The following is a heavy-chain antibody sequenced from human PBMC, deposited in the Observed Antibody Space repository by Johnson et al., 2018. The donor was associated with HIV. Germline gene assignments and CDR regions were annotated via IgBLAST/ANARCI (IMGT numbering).Heavy chain of an antibody. Sequence: VESGGVVVQPGGSLRLSCETSRFTFDDYAMHWVRQAPGNGLEWVSLIRWDGAITSYVDSVKGRFTISRDNAKNSLYLQMNSLRAEDTAVYYCARIPGSGWEHDAFDIWGQGTMVTVSS. CDR2: IRWDGAIT. V-gene: IGHV3-43D*03. CDR1: RFTFDDYA. D-gene: IGHD6-19*01. CDR3: ARIPGSGWEHDAFDI. J-gene: IGHJ3*02.